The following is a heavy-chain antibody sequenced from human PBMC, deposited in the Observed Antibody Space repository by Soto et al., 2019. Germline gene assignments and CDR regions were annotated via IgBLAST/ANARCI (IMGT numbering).Heavy chain of an antibody. Sequence: SDTLSLTCTVSGGSISSSSYYWGWIRQPPGKGLEWIGSIYYSGSTYYNPSLKSRVTISVDTSKNQFSLKLSSVTAADTAVYYCANIVVVPAATLTGAFDIWGQGTMVTVSS. CDR1: GGSISSSSYY. CDR2: IYYSGST. CDR3: ANIVVVPAATLTGAFDI. D-gene: IGHD2-2*01. J-gene: IGHJ3*02. V-gene: IGHV4-39*01.